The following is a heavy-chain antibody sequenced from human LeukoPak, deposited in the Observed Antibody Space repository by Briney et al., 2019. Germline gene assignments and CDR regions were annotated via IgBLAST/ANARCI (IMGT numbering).Heavy chain of an antibody. V-gene: IGHV4-61*02. CDR2: MHTNGGT. CDR3: ARETRYIAAARAVGLD. J-gene: IGHJ4*02. CDR1: GGSISSSSYY. D-gene: IGHD6-13*01. Sequence: PSETLSLTCTVSGGSISSSSYYWSWIRQPAGKRLEWIGRMHTNGGTNYNPSLSSRVTLSVDTSKNQFSLKLSSVTAADTAVYYCARETRYIAAARAVGLDWGQGTLVTVSS.